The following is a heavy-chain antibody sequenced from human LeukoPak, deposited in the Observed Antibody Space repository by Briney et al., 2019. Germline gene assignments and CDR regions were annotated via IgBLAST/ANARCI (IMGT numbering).Heavy chain of an antibody. J-gene: IGHJ4*02. Sequence: SETLSLTCTVSGGSISSGSYYWSWIRQPAGKGLEWIGRIYTSGSTNYNPSLKSRVTISVDTSKNQLSLKLSSVTAADTAVYYCARAQCCPGTPDYWGQGTLVTVSS. CDR1: GGSISSGSYY. CDR3: ARAQCCPGTPDY. CDR2: IYTSGST. D-gene: IGHD2-15*01. V-gene: IGHV4-61*02.